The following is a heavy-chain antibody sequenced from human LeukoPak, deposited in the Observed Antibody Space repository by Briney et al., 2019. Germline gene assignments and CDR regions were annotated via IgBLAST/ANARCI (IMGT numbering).Heavy chain of an antibody. D-gene: IGHD4-23*01. J-gene: IGHJ4*02. Sequence: GRSLRLSCAASGFTFDDYAMHWVRQAPGKGLEWVSGISWNSGSIGYADSVKGRFTISRDNAKNSLYLQMNSLRAEDTALYYCAKDMTTVVTLPFDYWGQGTLVTVSS. CDR2: ISWNSGSI. CDR1: GFTFDDYA. CDR3: AKDMTTVVTLPFDY. V-gene: IGHV3-9*01.